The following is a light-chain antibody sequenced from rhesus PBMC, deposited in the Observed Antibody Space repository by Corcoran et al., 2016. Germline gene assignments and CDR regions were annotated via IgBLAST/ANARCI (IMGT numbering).Light chain of an antibody. CDR2: YAS. J-gene: IGKJ3*01. CDR1: QGISSY. V-gene: IGKV1-37*01. Sequence: DIQMTQSPSSLSASVGDTVTITCRASQGISSYSAWYQQKPGKAPKPLIYYASNLESGVPSRSSGSGSGTEFTLTISRLQPEGFAAYYCQQYNSAPLTFGPGTKLDIK. CDR3: QQYNSAPLT.